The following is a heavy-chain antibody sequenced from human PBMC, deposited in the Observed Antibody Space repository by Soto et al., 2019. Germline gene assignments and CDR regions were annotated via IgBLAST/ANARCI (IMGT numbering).Heavy chain of an antibody. D-gene: IGHD5-18*01. J-gene: IGHJ4*02. CDR3: ANSYGFGMIRYYFDY. Sequence: GGSLRLSCAASGFTFSSYAMSWVRQAPGKGLEWVSAISGSGGSTYYADSVKGRFTISRDNSKNTLYLQMNSLRAEDTAVYYCANSYGFGMIRYYFDYWGQGTLVTVSS. CDR1: GFTFSSYA. V-gene: IGHV3-23*01. CDR2: ISGSGGST.